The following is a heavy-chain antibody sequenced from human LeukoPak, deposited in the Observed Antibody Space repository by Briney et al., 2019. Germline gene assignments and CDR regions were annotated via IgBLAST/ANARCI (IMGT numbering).Heavy chain of an antibody. CDR2: IYYSGST. D-gene: IGHD2-15*01. J-gene: IGHJ4*02. V-gene: IGHV4-39*01. CDR3: ARLDLYSGVDY. CDR1: GGSISSSSYY. Sequence: SETLSLTCTVSGGSISSSSYYWGWIRQPPGKGLEWIGSIYYSGSTYYNPSLKSRVTISVDTSKNQFSLKLSSVTAADTAVYYCARLDLYSGVDYWGQGTLVTVSS.